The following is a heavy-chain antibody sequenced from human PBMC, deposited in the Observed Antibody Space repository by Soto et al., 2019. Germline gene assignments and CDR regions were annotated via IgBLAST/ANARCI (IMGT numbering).Heavy chain of an antibody. CDR2: LYSGGST. J-gene: IGHJ4*02. CDR3: ARDPSPVDS. CDR1: GFSVSNNY. Sequence: EVQLEVSGGGLVQPGGSLRLSCAVSGFSVSNNYMSWVRQAPGEGLEWVSVLYSGGSTYYADSVRGRFTISRDNSKNTLYLQMDSLRVEDTAVYYCARDPSPVDSWGQGTLVTVSS. V-gene: IGHV3-66*01.